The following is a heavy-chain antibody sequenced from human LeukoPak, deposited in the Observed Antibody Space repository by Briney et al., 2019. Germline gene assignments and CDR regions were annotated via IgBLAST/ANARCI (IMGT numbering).Heavy chain of an antibody. CDR2: IYYSGST. CDR3: ASTPGYDYVWGSYRRNWFDP. D-gene: IGHD3-16*02. J-gene: IGHJ5*02. V-gene: IGHV4-39*01. CDR1: GGSISSSSYY. Sequence: SETLSLTCTVSGGSISSSSYYWGWIRQPPGKGLEWIGSIYYSGSTYYNPSLKSRVTISVDTSKNQFSLKLSSVTAADTAVYYCASTPGYDYVWGSYRRNWFDPWGQGTLVTVSS.